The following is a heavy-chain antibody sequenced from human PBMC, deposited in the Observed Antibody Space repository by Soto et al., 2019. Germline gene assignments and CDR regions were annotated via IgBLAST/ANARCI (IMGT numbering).Heavy chain of an antibody. V-gene: IGHV3-7*03. CDR3: ARDVYEILGRVVRRLDS. CDR1: GFTFSSYW. CDR2: IKQDGSEK. Sequence: GGSLRLSCAASGFTFSSYWMSWVRQAPGKGLEWVANIKQDGSEKYYVDSVKGRFTISRDNAKNSLYLQMNNLRPEDTAVYYCARDVYEILGRVVRRLDSWGQGTLVTVSS. J-gene: IGHJ4*02. D-gene: IGHD2-8*01.